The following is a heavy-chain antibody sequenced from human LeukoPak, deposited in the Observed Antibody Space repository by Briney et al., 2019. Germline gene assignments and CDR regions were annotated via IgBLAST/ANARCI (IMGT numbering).Heavy chain of an antibody. CDR3: AKDGAYDWNDKSDY. Sequence: GGSLRLSCAASGFTFSSYWMSWVRQAPGKGLEWVANIKQDGSEKYYVDSVKGRFTISRDNAKNSLCLQMNSLRAEDTAVYYCAKDGAYDWNDKSDYWGQGTLVTVSS. V-gene: IGHV3-7*01. J-gene: IGHJ4*02. CDR1: GFTFSSYW. D-gene: IGHD1-20*01. CDR2: IKQDGSEK.